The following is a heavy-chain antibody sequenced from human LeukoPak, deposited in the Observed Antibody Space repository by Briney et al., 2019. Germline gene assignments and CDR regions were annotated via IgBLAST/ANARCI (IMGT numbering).Heavy chain of an antibody. CDR1: GFTFSMYA. V-gene: IGHV3-23*01. D-gene: IGHD6-19*01. CDR2: ISVDGGGT. Sequence: PGGSLRLSCAASGFTFSMYAMSWVRQAPGKGLEWVSVISVDGGGTYYADSVKGRFTISRDNSKSTLYLQMNSLRAEDTAVYYCAKDPVGVAGPDYWGQGSLVTVSS. CDR3: AKDPVGVAGPDY. J-gene: IGHJ4*02.